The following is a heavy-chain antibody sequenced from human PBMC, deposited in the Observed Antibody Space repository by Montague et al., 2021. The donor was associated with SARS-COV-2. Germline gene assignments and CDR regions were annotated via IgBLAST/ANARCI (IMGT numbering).Heavy chain of an antibody. Sequence: PALVKPTQTVTLTCTFSGFSLKTPGMCVSWIRQPPGKALEWLARIAWDGDKDFSTSLKTRLTVSRDTSKNQVVLTMTNMDPGDTATYYCARTSPYSGSYKEFDYWGQGVLVTVSS. V-gene: IGHV2-70*11. CDR3: ARTSPYSGSYKEFDY. D-gene: IGHD1-26*01. CDR2: IAWDGDK. CDR1: GFSLKTPGMC. J-gene: IGHJ4*02.